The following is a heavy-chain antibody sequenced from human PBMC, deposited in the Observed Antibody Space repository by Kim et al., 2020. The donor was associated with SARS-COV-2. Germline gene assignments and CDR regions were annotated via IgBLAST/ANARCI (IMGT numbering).Heavy chain of an antibody. D-gene: IGHD2-8*01. CDR2: ITYDGSNK. Sequence: GGSLRLSCAASGFTFSSYAMHWVRQAPGKGLEWVAAITYDGSNKHYADSVKGRFTISRDNSKNTLYLQMNSLRAEDTAVYYCAKISRMVYDPDAFDCWGQRTMVTVSS. J-gene: IGHJ3*01. V-gene: IGHV3-30*18. CDR1: GFTFSSYA. CDR3: AKISRMVYDPDAFDC.